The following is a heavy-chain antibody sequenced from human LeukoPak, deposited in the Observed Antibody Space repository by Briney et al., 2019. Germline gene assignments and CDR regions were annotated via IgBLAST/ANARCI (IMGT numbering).Heavy chain of an antibody. V-gene: IGHV3-23*01. CDR2: ISGSGGST. CDR1: GFTFSSYA. Sequence: PGGSLRLSCAASGFTFSSYAMSWVRQAPGKGLVWVSAISGSGGSTYCADSVKGRFTISRDNSKNTLYLQMNSLRAEDAAVYYCAKGLRRANGGLDYWGQGTLVTVSS. CDR3: AKGLRRANGGLDY. D-gene: IGHD3-16*01. J-gene: IGHJ4*02.